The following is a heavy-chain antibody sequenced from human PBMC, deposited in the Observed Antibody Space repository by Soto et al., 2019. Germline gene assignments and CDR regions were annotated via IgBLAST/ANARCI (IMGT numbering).Heavy chain of an antibody. V-gene: IGHV1-69*05. CDR1: GGTFSSYA. J-gene: IGHJ4*02. D-gene: IGHD1-1*01. CDR2: IIPIFGTA. CDR3: ARGTYFDY. Sequence: SVKVSCKASGGTFSSYAISWVRQAPGQGLEWMGGIIPIFGTANYAQKFQGRVTMTTDTSTSTAYMELRSLRSDDTAVYYCARGTYFDYWGQGTLVTVSS.